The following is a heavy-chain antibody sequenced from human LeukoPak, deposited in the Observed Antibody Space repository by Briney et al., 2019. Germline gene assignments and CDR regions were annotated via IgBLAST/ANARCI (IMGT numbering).Heavy chain of an antibody. V-gene: IGHV1-24*01. D-gene: IGHD3-10*01. CDR3: ARERFGELFVTNDAFDI. CDR2: FDPEDGET. J-gene: IGHJ3*02. CDR1: GYTLTELS. Sequence: GASVKVSCKVSGYTLTELSMHWVRQAPGKGLEWMGGFDPEDGETIYAQKFQGRVTITADKSTSTAYMELSSLRSEDTAVYYCARERFGELFVTNDAFDIWGQGTMVTVSS.